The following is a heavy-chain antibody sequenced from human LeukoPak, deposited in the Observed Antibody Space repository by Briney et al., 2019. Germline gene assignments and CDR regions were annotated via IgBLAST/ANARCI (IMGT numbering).Heavy chain of an antibody. V-gene: IGHV3-21*01. CDR1: GFTFSSYS. CDR3: ARNRNDILTGYTDY. CDR2: ISSSSSYI. J-gene: IGHJ4*02. D-gene: IGHD3-9*01. Sequence: PGGSLRLSCAASGFTFSSYSMNRVRQAPGKGLEWVSSISSSSSYIYYADSVKGRFTISRDNAKNSLYLQMNSLRAEDTAVYYCARNRNDILTGYTDYWGQGTLVTVSS.